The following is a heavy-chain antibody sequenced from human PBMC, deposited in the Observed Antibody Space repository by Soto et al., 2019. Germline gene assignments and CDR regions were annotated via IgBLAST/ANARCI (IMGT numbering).Heavy chain of an antibody. CDR2: IRAFSGRK. D-gene: IGHD1-26*01. J-gene: IGHJ4*02. CDR1: GFNFFNYG. Sequence: QVQLVQSGAEVKKPGASVKVACMTSGFNFFNYGYTWVRQAPGQGLEWVGCIRAFSGRKDYAPKFQGRVTLTADTSPSTAYTALGSLTSDDTAVYYCARTSSTANFEGWGQGTLVTVSS. V-gene: IGHV1-18*01. CDR3: ARTSSTANFEG.